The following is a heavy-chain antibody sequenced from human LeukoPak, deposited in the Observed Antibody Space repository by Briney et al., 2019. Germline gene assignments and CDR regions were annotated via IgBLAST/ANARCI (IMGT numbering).Heavy chain of an antibody. CDR2: ISGDGGST. CDR3: AKSRIKYYDILTGYSTLYYYYGMDV. J-gene: IGHJ6*02. Sequence: PGGSLRLSCAASGFTFDDYAMHWVRQAPGKGLEWVSLISGDGGSTYYADPVKGRFTISRDNSKNSLYLQMNSLRTEDTALYYCAKSRIKYYDILTGYSTLYYYYGMDVWGQGTTVTVSS. V-gene: IGHV3-43*02. D-gene: IGHD3-9*01. CDR1: GFTFDDYA.